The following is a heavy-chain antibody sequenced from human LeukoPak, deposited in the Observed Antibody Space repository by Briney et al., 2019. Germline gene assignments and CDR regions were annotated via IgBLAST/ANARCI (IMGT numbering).Heavy chain of an antibody. J-gene: IGHJ3*01. Sequence: PGGSLRLSCVASGFTFSNYWVQWVRHVPGKGLVWVSRLNGDGTNIIYADSVKGRFTISRDNAENTLYLQMNSLRAEDTALYYCARSQSGVFDVWGQGTMVTVSS. CDR1: GFTFSNYW. D-gene: IGHD2-8*01. CDR3: ARSQSGVFDV. CDR2: LNGDGTNI. V-gene: IGHV3-74*01.